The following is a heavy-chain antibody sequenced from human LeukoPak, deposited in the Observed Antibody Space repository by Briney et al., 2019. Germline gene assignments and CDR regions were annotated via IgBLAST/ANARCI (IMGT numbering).Heavy chain of an antibody. CDR3: AKRGYCSSTSCYHYFDY. V-gene: IGHV3-23*01. CDR1: GFTFSSYA. J-gene: IGHJ4*02. CDR2: ISGGGGGT. Sequence: GRSLRLSCAASGFTFSSYAMSWVRQAPGKGLEWVSVISGGGGGTDYAGSVKGWFTVSRDNSKNTLYLQMNSLRAEDTAVYYCAKRGYCSSTSCYHYFDYWGQGNLVTVSS. D-gene: IGHD2-2*01.